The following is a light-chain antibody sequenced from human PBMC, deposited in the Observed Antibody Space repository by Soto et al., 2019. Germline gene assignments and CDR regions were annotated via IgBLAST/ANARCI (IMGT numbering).Light chain of an antibody. CDR3: QQSYTTPLT. CDR1: QSISTY. V-gene: IGKV1-39*01. J-gene: IGKJ4*01. CDR2: AAF. Sequence: DIQMTQSPSSLSASVGDRVTITCRASQSISTYLNWYQQKPGKAPELLIYAAFSLQSGVPSRFSGSGSGTDFTLTISSLQPEEFATYYCQQSYTTPLTFGGGTKVEIK.